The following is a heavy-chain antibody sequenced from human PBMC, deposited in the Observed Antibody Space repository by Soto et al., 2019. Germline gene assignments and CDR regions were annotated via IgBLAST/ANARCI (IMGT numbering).Heavy chain of an antibody. CDR1: GYTFTSYG. J-gene: IGHJ6*02. CDR3: ARFSRQQLVQPIRSPSGMDV. V-gene: IGHV1-18*04. D-gene: IGHD6-13*01. Sequence: ASVKVSCKASGYTFTSYGISWVRQAPGQGLEWMGWISAYNGNTNYAQKLQGRVTMTTDTSTSTAYMELRSLRSDDTAVYYCARFSRQQLVQPIRSPSGMDVWGQGTTVTVAS. CDR2: ISAYNGNT.